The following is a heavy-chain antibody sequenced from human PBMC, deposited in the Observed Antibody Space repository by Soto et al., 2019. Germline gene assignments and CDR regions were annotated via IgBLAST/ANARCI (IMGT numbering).Heavy chain of an antibody. CDR2: MNPNSGNT. CDR3: ARGLLELRYYYYYYMDV. Sequence: ASVKVSCKASGYTFTSYDINWVRQATGQGLEWMGWMNPNSGNTGYAQKFQGRVTMTRNTPISTAYMGLSSLRSEDTAVYYCARGLLELRYYYYYYMDVWGKGTTVTVSS. CDR1: GYTFTSYD. V-gene: IGHV1-8*01. D-gene: IGHD1-7*01. J-gene: IGHJ6*03.